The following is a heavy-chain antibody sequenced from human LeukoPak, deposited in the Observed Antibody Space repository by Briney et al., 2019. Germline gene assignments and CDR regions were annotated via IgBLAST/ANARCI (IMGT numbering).Heavy chain of an antibody. D-gene: IGHD1-7*01. CDR2: MNADGRTI. Sequence: SGGSLRLSCAASGFTFNSSWMHWVRQGPGKGLVWVARMNADGRTINYADSVKGRFTISRDNAKNTLYLQMNSLRTEDAAVYYCASAGNYYFDLWGRGTQVTVSS. V-gene: IGHV3-74*01. J-gene: IGHJ2*01. CDR3: ASAGNYYFDL. CDR1: GFTFNSSW.